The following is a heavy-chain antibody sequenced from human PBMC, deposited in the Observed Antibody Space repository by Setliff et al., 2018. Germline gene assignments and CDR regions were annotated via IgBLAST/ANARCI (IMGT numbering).Heavy chain of an antibody. CDR1: GFTFSDFY. CDR2: INSGRNII. Sequence: PGGSLRLSCAASGFTFSDFYMVWIRQAPGKGLEWVSYINSGRNIIHYADSVKGRFTISRDNAQNSLYLQMNSLRAEDTAMYYCAGGRDRWPERELLDFDYWGQGTLVTVSS. J-gene: IGHJ4*02. V-gene: IGHV3-11*01. CDR3: AGGRDRWPERELLDFDY. D-gene: IGHD1-7*01.